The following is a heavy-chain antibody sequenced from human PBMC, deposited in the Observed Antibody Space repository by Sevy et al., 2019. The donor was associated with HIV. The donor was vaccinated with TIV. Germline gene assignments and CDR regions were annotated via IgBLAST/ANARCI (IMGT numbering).Heavy chain of an antibody. V-gene: IGHV4-30-2*01. D-gene: IGHD4-17*01. CDR3: ARDGGTVTTPGCFDF. J-gene: IGHJ3*01. CDR2: IFHSGNT. Sequence: SETLSLTCVVSGGSISSGFYSWNWIRQPPGKGLEWIGYIFHSGNTYYNPSLKSRVTISVDESKNQFSLKMTSVTAADTAVYYYARDGGTVTTPGCFDFWGQGTMVTVSS. CDR1: GGSISSGFYS.